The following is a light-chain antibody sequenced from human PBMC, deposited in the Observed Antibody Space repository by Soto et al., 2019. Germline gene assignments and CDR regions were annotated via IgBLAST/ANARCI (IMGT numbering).Light chain of an antibody. CDR2: LGS. CDR1: QSLLHNNVYNY. J-gene: IGKJ1*01. Sequence: DIVMTQSPLSLPVTPGEPASISCRSSQSLLHNNVYNYLDWYLQKPGQSPQLLIYLGSNRASGVPGRFSGSGSGTDFTLKISRVEAEDVGVYYCMQALRTQWTFGPGTKVDIX. CDR3: MQALRTQWT. V-gene: IGKV2-28*01.